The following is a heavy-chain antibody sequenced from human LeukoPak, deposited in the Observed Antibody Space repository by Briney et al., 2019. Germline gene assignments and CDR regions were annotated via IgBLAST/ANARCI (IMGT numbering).Heavy chain of an antibody. Sequence: ASVKVSCKRSGYTFTSYDINWVRQGTGQGVGWMGWMNPQSNSPGYAHNFQGRVTITSDSSTGTAYMELTTLTYDDAAVYFCARGLLRYFDWSHPGFFDYWGQGTLVTVSS. V-gene: IGHV1-8*01. CDR1: GYTFTSYD. CDR2: MNPQSNSP. CDR3: ARGLLRYFDWSHPGFFDY. J-gene: IGHJ4*02. D-gene: IGHD3-9*01.